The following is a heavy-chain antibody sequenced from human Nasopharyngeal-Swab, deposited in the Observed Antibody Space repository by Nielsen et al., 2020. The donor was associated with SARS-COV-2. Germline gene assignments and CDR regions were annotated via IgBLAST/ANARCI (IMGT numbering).Heavy chain of an antibody. CDR3: ASTPLDSSGYYYAFHY. V-gene: IGHV3-30-3*01. J-gene: IGHJ4*02. Sequence: GESLKISCAAPGFTFGRYTMHWVRQAPGKGLEWVAVISYDGSNKYYADSVKGRFTISRDISKNTLYLQMNSLRAEDTAVFYCASTPLDSSGYYYAFHYWGRGTLVTVSS. CDR1: GFTFGRYT. D-gene: IGHD3-22*01. CDR2: ISYDGSNK.